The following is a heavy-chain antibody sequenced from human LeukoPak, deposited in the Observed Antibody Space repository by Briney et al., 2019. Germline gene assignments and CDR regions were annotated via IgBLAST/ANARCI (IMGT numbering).Heavy chain of an antibody. CDR3: AKGQGGDFWSGSAYFD. D-gene: IGHD3-3*01. CDR1: AFTFNTYA. V-gene: IGHV3-23*01. Sequence: PGGSLRLSCAASAFTFNTYAMSWVRQAPGKGLEWVSGISGSGTGTYYADSVKGRFTISRDNSKNTLYLQMNSLRAEDTAVYYCAKGQGGDFWSGSAYFDWGQGSLATVSS. J-gene: IGHJ4*02. CDR2: ISGSGTGT.